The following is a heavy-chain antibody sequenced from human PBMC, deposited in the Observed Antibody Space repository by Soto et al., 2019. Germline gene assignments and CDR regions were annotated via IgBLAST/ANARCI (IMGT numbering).Heavy chain of an antibody. J-gene: IGHJ4*02. CDR3: ARDWVWFGAHPIDY. CDR1: GFTFSNYG. V-gene: IGHV3-30*03. Sequence: QVQLVESGGGVVQPGGSLRLSRAASGFTFSNYGMHWVRQAPGKGLEWVAVISYDGSNKYYADSVKGRFTISRDNSKSTLYLKMNSLTTEDTAVYYCARDWVWFGAHPIDYWGQGTLVTVSS. D-gene: IGHD3-10*01. CDR2: ISYDGSNK.